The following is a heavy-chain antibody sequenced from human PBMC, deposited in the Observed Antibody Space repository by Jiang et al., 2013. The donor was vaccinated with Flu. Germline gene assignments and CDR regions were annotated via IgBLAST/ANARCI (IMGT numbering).Heavy chain of an antibody. J-gene: IGHJ4*02. D-gene: IGHD6-19*01. CDR3: ARELDVVAVARFDY. V-gene: IGHV4-30-2*04. Sequence: SRVTISVDTSKNQXSLKLSSVTAADTAVYYCARELDVVAVARFDYWGQGTLVTVSS.